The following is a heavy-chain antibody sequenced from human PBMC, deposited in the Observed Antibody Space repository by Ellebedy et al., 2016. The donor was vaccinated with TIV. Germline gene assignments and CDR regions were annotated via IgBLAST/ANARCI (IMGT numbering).Heavy chain of an antibody. CDR3: AKDAGFWAY. CDR2: IRGSGGGT. Sequence: PGGSLRLSCGASGFTFDSHAMSWVRHAPGKGLEWVSTIRGSGGGTYYADSVKGRFTISRDNSNNTLYLHMHSLRVEDTALYYCAKDAGFWAYWGQGTLVTVSS. CDR1: GFTFDSHA. J-gene: IGHJ4*02. V-gene: IGHV3-23*01. D-gene: IGHD3-16*01.